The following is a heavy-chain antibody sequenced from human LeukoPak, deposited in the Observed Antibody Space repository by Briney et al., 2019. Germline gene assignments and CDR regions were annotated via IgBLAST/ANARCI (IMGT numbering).Heavy chain of an antibody. J-gene: IGHJ5*02. CDR2: IYWDDDK. D-gene: IGHD3-3*01. CDR3: AHGPPITIFGVVTFRRGWFDP. V-gene: IGHV2-5*02. CDR1: GFSLSTSGVG. Sequence: SGPTLVKPTQTLTLTCTFSGFSLSTSGVGVGWIRQPPGKALEWLALIYWDDDKRYSPSLKSRLTITKDTSKNQVVLTMTNMDPVDTATYYCAHGPPITIFGVVTFRRGWFDPWGQGTLVTVSS.